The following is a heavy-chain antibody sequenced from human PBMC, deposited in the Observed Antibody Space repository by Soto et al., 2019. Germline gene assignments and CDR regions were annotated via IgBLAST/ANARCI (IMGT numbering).Heavy chain of an antibody. V-gene: IGHV3-30*18. CDR2: ISYDGSNK. D-gene: IGHD3-22*01. J-gene: IGHJ4*02. CDR3: ANEGKGSGYQDY. CDR1: GFTFSSYG. Sequence: QVQLVESGGGVVQPGRSLRLSCAASGFTFSSYGMHWVRQAPGKGLEWVAVISYDGSNKYYADSVKGRFTISRDNSNNTRYLQMNSLRAEDTAVYYCANEGKGSGYQDYWGQGTLVTVSS.